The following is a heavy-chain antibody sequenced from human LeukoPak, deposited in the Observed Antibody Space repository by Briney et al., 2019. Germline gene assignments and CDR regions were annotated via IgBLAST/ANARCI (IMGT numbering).Heavy chain of an antibody. CDR2: VYYSGTT. CDR3: ARGTLYRGWSYYLDF. J-gene: IGHJ4*02. V-gene: IGHV4-39*07. D-gene: IGHD6-19*01. CDR1: GDSISLSFYY. Sequence: PSETLSLTCSVSGDSISLSFYYWGWIRQPPGKALEWIGSVYYSGTTSYNPSLKSRVNISVDMSKNHFSLRLRSVTAADTAMYYCARGTLYRGWSYYLDFWGQGSQVTVSS.